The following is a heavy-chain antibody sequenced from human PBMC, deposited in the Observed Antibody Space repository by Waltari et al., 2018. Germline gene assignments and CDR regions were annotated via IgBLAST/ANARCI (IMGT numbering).Heavy chain of an antibody. CDR2: IYYSGST. Sequence: QLQLQESGPGLVKPSETLSFPCTVSGGSIGSGSYYWGWIRQPPGKGLEWIGSIYYSGSTYYNPSLKSRVTISVDTSKNQFSLKLSSVTAADTAVYYCATKRESSASGFDYWGQGTLVTVSS. CDR1: GGSIGSGSYY. J-gene: IGHJ4*02. V-gene: IGHV4-39*01. CDR3: ATKRESSASGFDY. D-gene: IGHD6-19*01.